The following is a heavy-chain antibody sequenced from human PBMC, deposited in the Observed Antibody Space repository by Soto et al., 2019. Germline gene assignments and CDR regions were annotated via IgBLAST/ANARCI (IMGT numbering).Heavy chain of an antibody. J-gene: IGHJ4*02. CDR3: AKDRGDYGDYAYYFDY. D-gene: IGHD4-17*01. CDR2: ISYDGSNK. Sequence: QVQLVESGGGVVQPGRSLRLSCAASGFTFSSYGMHWVRQAPGKGLEWVAVISYDGSNKYYADSVKGRVTISRDNSKNTLYLQMNSLRAEDTAVYYCAKDRGDYGDYAYYFDYWGQGTLVTVSS. V-gene: IGHV3-30*18. CDR1: GFTFSSYG.